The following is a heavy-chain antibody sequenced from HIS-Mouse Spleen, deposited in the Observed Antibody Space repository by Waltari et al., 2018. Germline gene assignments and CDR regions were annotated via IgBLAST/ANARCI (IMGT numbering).Heavy chain of an antibody. V-gene: IGHV4-39*07. Sequence: QLQLQESGPGLGKPSETLSLTCTVSGGPISSSRYYWGWIRQPPGKGLEWIGSIDYSGSTYYNPSLKSRVTISVDTSKNQFSLKLSSVTAADTAVYYCARVPGDYSGAFDIWGQGTMVTVSS. J-gene: IGHJ3*02. CDR3: ARVPGDYSGAFDI. CDR2: IDYSGST. CDR1: GGPISSSRYY. D-gene: IGHD4-17*01.